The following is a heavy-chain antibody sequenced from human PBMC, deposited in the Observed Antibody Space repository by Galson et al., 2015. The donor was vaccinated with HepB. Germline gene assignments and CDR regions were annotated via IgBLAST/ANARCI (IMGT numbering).Heavy chain of an antibody. V-gene: IGHV1-69*13. CDR2: IIPIFGIA. J-gene: IGHJ4*02. CDR3: ATLTGTPDY. CDR1: GYTFTSYG. Sequence: SVKVSCKASGYTFTSYGISWVRQAPGQGLEWMGGIIPIFGIANYAQKFQGRVTITADESTSTAYMELSSLRSEDTAVYYCATLTGTPDYWGQGTLVTVSS. D-gene: IGHD1-7*01.